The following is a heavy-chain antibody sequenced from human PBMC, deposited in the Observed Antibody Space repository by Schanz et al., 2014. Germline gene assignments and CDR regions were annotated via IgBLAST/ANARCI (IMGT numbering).Heavy chain of an antibody. Sequence: QVQLVQSGAEVKKPGSSVKVSCKGSGGTFGRDTISWVRQAPGQGLEWMGRIIPILGIANYAQKFQGRVTITADKSTSTAYMEVSSLRSEDTAVYYCARASRYNWNDFHWGQGTLVTVSS. CDR2: IIPILGIA. D-gene: IGHD1-20*01. CDR3: ARASRYNWNDFH. CDR1: GGTFGRDT. V-gene: IGHV1-69*02. J-gene: IGHJ4*02.